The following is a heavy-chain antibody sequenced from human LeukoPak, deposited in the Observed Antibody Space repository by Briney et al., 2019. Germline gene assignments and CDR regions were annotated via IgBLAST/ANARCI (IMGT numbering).Heavy chain of an antibody. V-gene: IGHV3-21*01. CDR2: IGSSSSYI. CDR3: ARVSGIHAFDI. Sequence: GGSLRLSCAASGITFSSYSMNWVRQAPGKGLEWVSSIGSSSSYIYYADSVKGRFTISRDNAKNSLYLQMNSLRAEDTAVYYCARVSGIHAFDIWGQGTMVTVSS. J-gene: IGHJ3*02. CDR1: GITFSSYS.